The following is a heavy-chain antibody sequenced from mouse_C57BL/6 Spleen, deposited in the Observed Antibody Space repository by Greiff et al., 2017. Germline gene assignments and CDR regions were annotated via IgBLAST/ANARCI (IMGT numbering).Heavy chain of an antibody. D-gene: IGHD2-2*01. J-gene: IGHJ3*01. CDR3: ARDGYLAWFDD. Sequence: DVKLVESGGGLVKPGGSLKLSCAASGFTFSSYAMSWVRQTPEKRLEWVATISDGGSYTYYPDNVKGRFTISRDNAKNNLYLQMSHLKSEDTAMYYCARDGYLAWFDDGGKGTLVNVSA. CDR2: ISDGGSYT. V-gene: IGHV5-4*01. CDR1: GFTFSSYA.